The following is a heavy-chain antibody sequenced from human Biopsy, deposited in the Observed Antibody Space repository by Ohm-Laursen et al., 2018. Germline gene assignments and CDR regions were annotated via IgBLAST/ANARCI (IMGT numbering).Heavy chain of an antibody. Sequence: SDTLSLTCTVSGGSMSDHYWSWLRQTPGKGLEWLGYIYCTGKTTYNPSLESRITISVDTSKNKSSLQLDSMTAADTAVYYCGRVWLWRGYGMDVWGQGTTVAVSS. J-gene: IGHJ6*02. CDR2: IYCTGKT. CDR3: GRVWLWRGYGMDV. D-gene: IGHD6-19*01. V-gene: IGHV4-59*11. CDR1: GGSMSDHY.